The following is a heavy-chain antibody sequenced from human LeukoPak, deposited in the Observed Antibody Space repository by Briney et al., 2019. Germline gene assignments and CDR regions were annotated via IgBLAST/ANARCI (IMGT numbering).Heavy chain of an antibody. CDR1: GGSFSGYY. V-gene: IGHV4-59*08. CDR2: IYYSGST. D-gene: IGHD3-22*01. Sequence: SETLSLTCAVYGGSFSGYYWSWIRQPPGKGLEWIGYIYYSGSTNYNPSLKSRVTISVDTSKNQFSLKLSSVTAADTAVYYCARHYDSSGSFFDYWGQGTLVTVSS. CDR3: ARHYDSSGSFFDY. J-gene: IGHJ4*02.